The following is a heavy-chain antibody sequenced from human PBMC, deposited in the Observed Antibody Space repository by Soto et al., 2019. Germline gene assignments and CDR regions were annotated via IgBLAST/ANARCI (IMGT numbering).Heavy chain of an antibody. CDR3: VKDRVDTAMVNYYYYGMDV. CDR2: ISGSGGST. Sequence: GGSLRLSCAASGFTFSSYAMSWVRQAPGKGLEWVSAISGSGGSTYYADSVKGRFTISRDNSKNTLYLQMNSLRAEDTAVYYCVKDRVDTAMVNYYYYGMDVWGQGTTVTVSS. V-gene: IGHV3-23*01. J-gene: IGHJ6*02. D-gene: IGHD5-18*01. CDR1: GFTFSSYA.